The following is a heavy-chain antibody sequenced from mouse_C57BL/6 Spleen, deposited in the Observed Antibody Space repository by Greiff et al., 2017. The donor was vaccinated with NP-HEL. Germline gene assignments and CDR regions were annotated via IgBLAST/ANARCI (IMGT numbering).Heavy chain of an antibody. D-gene: IGHD1-1*01. Sequence: EVMLVESGGGLVKPGGSLKLSCAASGFTFSDYGMHWVRQAPEKGLEWVAYIRSGSSTIYYADTVKGRFIISRDNAKNTLFLQMTSLRSEDTAMYYCARGDYYGSSSWFTYWGQGTLVTVSA. CDR2: IRSGSSTI. CDR1: GFTFSDYG. CDR3: ARGDYYGSSSWFTY. J-gene: IGHJ3*01. V-gene: IGHV5-17*01.